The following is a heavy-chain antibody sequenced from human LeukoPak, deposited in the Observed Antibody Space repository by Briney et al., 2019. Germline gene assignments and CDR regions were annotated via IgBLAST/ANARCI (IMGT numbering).Heavy chain of an antibody. CDR2: ISWNSGSI. D-gene: IGHD3-10*01. J-gene: IGHJ4*02. V-gene: IGHV3-9*01. CDR1: GFTFSSYA. Sequence: SGGSLRLSCAASGFTFSSYAMSWVRQAPGKGLEWVSGISWNSGSIGYADSVKGRFTISRDNAKNSLYLQMNSLRAEDTALYYCAKDDSYGSGSYFDYWGQGTLVTVSS. CDR3: AKDDSYGSGSYFDY.